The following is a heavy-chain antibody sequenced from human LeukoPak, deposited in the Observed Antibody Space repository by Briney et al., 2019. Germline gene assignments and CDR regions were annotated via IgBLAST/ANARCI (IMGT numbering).Heavy chain of an antibody. CDR3: ARSITMVRGAPGGY. Sequence: SETLSLTCAVYGGSFSGYHWSWIRQPPGKGLEWIGEINHSGSTNYNPSLKSRVTISVDTSKNQFSLKLSSVTAADTAVYYCARSITMVRGAPGGYWGQGTLVTVSS. J-gene: IGHJ4*02. CDR2: INHSGST. V-gene: IGHV4-34*01. D-gene: IGHD3-10*01. CDR1: GGSFSGYH.